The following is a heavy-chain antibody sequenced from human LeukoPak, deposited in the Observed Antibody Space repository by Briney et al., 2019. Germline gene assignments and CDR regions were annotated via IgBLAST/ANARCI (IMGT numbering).Heavy chain of an antibody. CDR3: ARGGGLDV. CDR2: INHNGNVN. CDR1: GFTFSSYW. J-gene: IGHJ6*02. Sequence: PGGSLRLSCAASGFTFSSYWMNWARQAPGKGLEWVASINHNGNVNYYVDSVKGRFTIFGDDAKNSLYLQMSNLRAEDTAVYFCARGGGLDVWGQGATVTVSS. D-gene: IGHD3-16*01. V-gene: IGHV3-7*03.